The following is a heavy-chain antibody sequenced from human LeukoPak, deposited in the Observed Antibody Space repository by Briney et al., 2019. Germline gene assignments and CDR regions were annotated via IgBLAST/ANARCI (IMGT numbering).Heavy chain of an antibody. J-gene: IGHJ6*02. CDR3: TTDQMVRGVISYYYYYGMDV. V-gene: IGHV3-15*01. CDR2: IKSKTDGGTT. CDR1: GLTFSNAW. Sequence: GGSLRLSCAASGLTFSNAWMSWVRQAPGKRLEWVDRIKSKTDGGTTDYAAPVKGRFTISRDDSKNTLYLQMNSLKTEDTAVYYCTTDQMVRGVISYYYYYGMDVWGQGTTVTVSS. D-gene: IGHD3-10*01.